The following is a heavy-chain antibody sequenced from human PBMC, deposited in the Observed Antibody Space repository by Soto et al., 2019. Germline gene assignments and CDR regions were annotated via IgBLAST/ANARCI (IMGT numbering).Heavy chain of an antibody. CDR3: AREENCSGGTCYSEYFHR. D-gene: IGHD2-15*01. Sequence: KVSCKASGYLFTAYSMHWVRLAPGQGLEWMGVVNPSGGSTKYAQNFQGRVTMTRDTSTTTIYMELSSLRSDDTAIYYCAREENCSGGTCYSEYFHRWGQGTLVTVSS. J-gene: IGHJ1*01. V-gene: IGHV1-46*01. CDR2: VNPSGGST. CDR1: GYLFTAYS.